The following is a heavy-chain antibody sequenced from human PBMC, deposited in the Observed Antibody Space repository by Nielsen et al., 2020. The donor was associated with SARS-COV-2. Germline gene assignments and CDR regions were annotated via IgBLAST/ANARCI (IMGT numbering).Heavy chain of an antibody. CDR2: IYYSGST. J-gene: IGHJ4*02. CDR1: GGSISSGGYY. CDR3: ARGRGLQVVAATRLFDY. D-gene: IGHD2-15*01. Sequence: SETLSLTCTVSGGSISSGGYYWSWIRQHPGKGLEWIGYIYYSGSTYYNPSLKSRVTISVDTSKNQFSLKLSSVTAADTAVYYCARGRGLQVVAATRLFDYWGQGTLVTVSS. V-gene: IGHV4-31*03.